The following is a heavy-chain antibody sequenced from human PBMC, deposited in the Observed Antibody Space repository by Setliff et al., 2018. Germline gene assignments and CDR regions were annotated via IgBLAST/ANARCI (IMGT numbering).Heavy chain of an antibody. Sequence: SETLSLTCTVSGGSISSSSYYWGWIRQPPGKGLGWVGSIYYSGSTYYNPSLKSRVTISVDTSKNQFSLKLSSVTAADTAVYYCARRSTYYNFWSGYWDYWGQGTLVTVSS. CDR1: GGSISSSSYY. CDR2: IYYSGST. V-gene: IGHV4-39*07. J-gene: IGHJ4*02. D-gene: IGHD3-3*01. CDR3: ARRSTYYNFWSGYWDY.